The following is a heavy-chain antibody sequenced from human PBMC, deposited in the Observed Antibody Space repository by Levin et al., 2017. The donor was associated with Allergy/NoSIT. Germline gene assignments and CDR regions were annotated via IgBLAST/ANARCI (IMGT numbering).Heavy chain of an antibody. CDR2: IYYSGST. J-gene: IGHJ5*02. CDR3: AREVVVAATIPRENWFDP. CDR1: GGSISSGGYY. D-gene: IGHD2-15*01. V-gene: IGHV4-31*03. Sequence: PSETLSLTCTVSGGSISSGGYYWSWIRQHPGKGLEWIGYIYYSGSTYYNPSLKSRVTISVDTSKNQFSLKLSSVTAADTAVYYCAREVVVAATIPRENWFDPWGQGTLVTVSS.